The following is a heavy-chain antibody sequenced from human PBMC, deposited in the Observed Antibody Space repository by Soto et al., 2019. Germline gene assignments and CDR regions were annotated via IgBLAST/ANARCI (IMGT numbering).Heavy chain of an antibody. Sequence: QVQLVQSGAEVKKPGASVKVSCKASGYTFTNFGISWVRQAPGQGLEWMGWFSAYNGKTNYAQNFQGRVTMTTDTSTSTAYREPRSLRSDDTAVYYWARGGTPIDYGGQGTLVTVSS. J-gene: IGHJ4*02. CDR1: GYTFTNFG. D-gene: IGHD2-15*01. CDR2: FSAYNGKT. CDR3: ARGGTPIDY. V-gene: IGHV1-18*01.